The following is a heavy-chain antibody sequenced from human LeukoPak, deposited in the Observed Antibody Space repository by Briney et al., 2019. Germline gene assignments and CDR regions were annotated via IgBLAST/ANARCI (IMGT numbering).Heavy chain of an antibody. CDR1: GGTFSSYS. CDR3: ARGLSGYYYYGMDV. D-gene: IGHD3-10*01. Sequence: SVKVSCKASGGTFSSYSISWVRHGPGQRLEWVGKIIPILGIANYAQKFQGRVTITADKSTSTAYMELSSLRSEDTAVYYCARGLSGYYYYGMDVWGQGTTVTVSS. J-gene: IGHJ6*02. CDR2: IIPILGIA. V-gene: IGHV1-69*04.